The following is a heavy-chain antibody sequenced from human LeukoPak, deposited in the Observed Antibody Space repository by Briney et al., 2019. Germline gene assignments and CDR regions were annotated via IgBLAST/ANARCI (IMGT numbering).Heavy chain of an antibody. Sequence: GGSLRLSCAASGFMFNDNGMSWVRQVPGKGLEWVSGITWNGDSTGYADSVKGRFTISRDNAKNSLYLQMNSLRAEDTALYYCARAISGSLREAFDIWGQGTMVTVSS. J-gene: IGHJ3*02. CDR1: GFMFNDNG. D-gene: IGHD1-14*01. CDR2: ITWNGDST. V-gene: IGHV3-20*04. CDR3: ARAISGSLREAFDI.